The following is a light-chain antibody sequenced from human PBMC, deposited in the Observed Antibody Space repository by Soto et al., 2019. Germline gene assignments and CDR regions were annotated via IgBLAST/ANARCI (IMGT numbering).Light chain of an antibody. J-gene: IGKJ1*01. CDR3: IQHHSYPWT. Sequence: DIQMTQSPSAMSASVGDRVTITCRASQDIYNYFAWFQQKPGKVPKRMIYGASSLQSGVPSRFSGSGIGTEFTLTIRSLQPEDFATYYCIQHHSYPWTFGQGNTVEI. CDR2: GAS. CDR1: QDIYNY. V-gene: IGKV1-17*03.